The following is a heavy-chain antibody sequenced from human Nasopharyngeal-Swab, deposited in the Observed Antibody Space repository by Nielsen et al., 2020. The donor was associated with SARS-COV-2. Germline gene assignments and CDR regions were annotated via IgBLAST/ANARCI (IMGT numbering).Heavy chain of an antibody. J-gene: IGHJ4*02. CDR1: GCSFTSYA. Sequence: ASVQVSCKASGCSFTSYAMIWLRQASGQGVEWMGWINTNTGNPTYAPGFTGRFVFFLDTSDSTAYLQISSLKAEDTAVYYCATPLGYSSSWYWVFDYWGQGTLVTVSS. D-gene: IGHD6-13*01. CDR2: INTNTGNP. CDR3: ATPLGYSSSWYWVFDY. V-gene: IGHV7-4-1*02.